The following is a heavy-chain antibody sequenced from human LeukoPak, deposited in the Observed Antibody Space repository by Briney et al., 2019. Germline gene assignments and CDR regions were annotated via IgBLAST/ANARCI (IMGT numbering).Heavy chain of an antibody. D-gene: IGHD3-10*01. Sequence: RPGRSLRLSCAASGFTFDDSAMHWVRQAPGKGLEWVSSITWNSGGIHYAASVKGRFTISRDNSKNTLYLQMNSLRAEDTAVYYCAKDYVRGSGSSPLDYWGQGTLVTVSS. J-gene: IGHJ4*02. V-gene: IGHV3-9*01. CDR2: ITWNSGGI. CDR1: GFTFDDSA. CDR3: AKDYVRGSGSSPLDY.